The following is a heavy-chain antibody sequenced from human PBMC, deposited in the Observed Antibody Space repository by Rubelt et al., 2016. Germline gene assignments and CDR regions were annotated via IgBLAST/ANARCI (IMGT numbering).Heavy chain of an antibody. CDR3: ARHDTGSFLFDF. Sequence: QLQLQESGPGLVKPSETLSLTCTVSGGFIRNNSYYWGWIRQPPGKGLEWIGEIDHSGNTDYIPSLKSRVSISVDTSKKQITLKMSAVTAADTAVYYCARHDTGSFLFDFWGQGTPVTVSS. CDR1: GGFIRNNSYY. D-gene: IGHD1-26*01. CDR2: IDHSGNT. V-gene: IGHV4-39*07. J-gene: IGHJ4*02.